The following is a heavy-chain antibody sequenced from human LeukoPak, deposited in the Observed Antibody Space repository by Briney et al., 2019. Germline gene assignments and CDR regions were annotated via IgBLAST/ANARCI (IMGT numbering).Heavy chain of an antibody. Sequence: GAPVKVSCKASGYTFTGYYMHWVRQAPGQGLEWMGWMNPNSGNTGYAQKFQGRVTITRNTSISTAYMELSSLRSEDTAVYYCARVYSGSYDAFDIWGQGTMVTVSS. CDR3: ARVYSGSYDAFDI. CDR2: MNPNSGNT. D-gene: IGHD1-26*01. CDR1: GYTFTGYY. V-gene: IGHV1-8*03. J-gene: IGHJ3*02.